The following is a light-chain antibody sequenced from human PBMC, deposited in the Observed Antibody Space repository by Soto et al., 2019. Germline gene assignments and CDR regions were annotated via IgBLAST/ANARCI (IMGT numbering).Light chain of an antibody. V-gene: IGKV3-20*01. CDR3: QQYGSSPPIT. CDR2: GAS. Sequence: DIVLTQSPGTLSLSPGERATLSCRASQSVSSSYLAWYQQKPGQAPRLLIYGASSRATGIPDRFSGSGSGTDFTLTISRLEPEDFAVYYCQQYGSSPPITFGPGTTVDIK. CDR1: QSVSSSY. J-gene: IGKJ3*01.